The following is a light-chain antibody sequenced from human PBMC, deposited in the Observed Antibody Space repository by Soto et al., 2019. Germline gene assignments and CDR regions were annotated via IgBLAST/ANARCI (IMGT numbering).Light chain of an antibody. CDR1: SSDVGGYNY. J-gene: IGLJ1*01. CDR3: ISYTTSNTRQIV. Sequence: QSALTQPASVSGSPGQSITISCTGTSSDVGGYNYVSWYQHHPGKAPKLIIYDVSNRPSGVSIRFSGSKSDNTASLTISGLQPEDEADYHCISYTTSNTRQIVFGTGTKVTVL. V-gene: IGLV2-14*03. CDR2: DVS.